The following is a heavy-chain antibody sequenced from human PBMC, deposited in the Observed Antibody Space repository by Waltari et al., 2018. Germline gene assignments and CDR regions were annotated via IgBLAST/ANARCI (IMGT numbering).Heavy chain of an antibody. V-gene: IGHV3-23*03. J-gene: IGHJ6*03. Sequence: EVQLLESGGGLVQPGGSLRLSCAASGFTFSSYAMSWVRPAPGKGLEWVSVIYSGGSSTYYADSVKCRFTISRDNSKNTLYLQMNSLRAEDTAVYYCAKEVGVGAGFYYYYYMDVWGKGTTVTVSS. D-gene: IGHD1-26*01. CDR3: AKEVGVGAGFYYYYYMDV. CDR2: IYSGGSST. CDR1: GFTFSSYA.